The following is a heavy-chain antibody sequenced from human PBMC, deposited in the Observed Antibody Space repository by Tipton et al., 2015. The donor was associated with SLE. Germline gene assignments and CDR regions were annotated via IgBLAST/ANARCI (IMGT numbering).Heavy chain of an antibody. CDR1: GGSISSYY. J-gene: IGHJ4*02. D-gene: IGHD6-19*01. CDR3: ATGIAVAGPFDY. CDR2: IYYSGST. Sequence: TLSLTCTVSGGSISSYYWSWIRQPPGKGLEWIGYIYYSGSTNYNPSLKSRVTISVDTSENQFSLKLSSVTAADTAVYYCATGIAVAGPFDYWGQGTLVTVSS. V-gene: IGHV4-59*01.